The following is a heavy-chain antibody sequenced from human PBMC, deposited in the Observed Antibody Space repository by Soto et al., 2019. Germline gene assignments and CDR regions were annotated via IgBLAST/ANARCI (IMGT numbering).Heavy chain of an antibody. CDR2: MNPNSGNT. D-gene: IGHD3-3*01. CDR1: GYTFTSYD. Sequence: ASVKVSCKASGYTFTSYDINWVRQATGQGLEWMGWMNPNSGNTGYAQKFQGRVTMTRNTSISTAYMELSSLRSEDTAVHYCARGFVLRFLEWLSPYYYYGMDVWGQGTTVTVSS. V-gene: IGHV1-8*01. J-gene: IGHJ6*02. CDR3: ARGFVLRFLEWLSPYYYYGMDV.